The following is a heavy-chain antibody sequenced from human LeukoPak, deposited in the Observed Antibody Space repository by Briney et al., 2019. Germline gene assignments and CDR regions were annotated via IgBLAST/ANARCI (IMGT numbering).Heavy chain of an antibody. CDR3: ARVLRSGHKGGYFDY. V-gene: IGHV1-46*01. J-gene: IGHJ4*02. CDR2: INPSGGST. Sequence: ASVKVSCKASGYTFTSYYMHWVRQAPGQGLEWMGIINPSGGSTSYAQKFQGRVTMTRDTSTSTVYMELSSLRSEDTAVYYCARVLRSGHKGGYFDYWGQGTLVTVSS. CDR1: GYTFTSYY. D-gene: IGHD5-18*01.